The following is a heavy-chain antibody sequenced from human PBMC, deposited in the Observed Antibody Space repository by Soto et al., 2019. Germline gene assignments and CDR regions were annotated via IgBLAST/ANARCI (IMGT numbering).Heavy chain of an antibody. CDR1: GFTFISYA. Sequence: GGSLRLSCAASGFTFISYAMTWVRQAPGKGLEWVSIISASGRSTYHAASVKGRFTISRDNSKDTLYLQMTRLRAEDTATYYCAKDEQWLDVYLESWGQGTQVTVSS. D-gene: IGHD6-19*01. V-gene: IGHV3-23*01. CDR2: ISASGRST. J-gene: IGHJ4*02. CDR3: AKDEQWLDVYLES.